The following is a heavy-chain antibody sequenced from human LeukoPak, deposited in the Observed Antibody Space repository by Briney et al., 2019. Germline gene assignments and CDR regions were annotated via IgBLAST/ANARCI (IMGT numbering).Heavy chain of an antibody. J-gene: IGHJ6*03. CDR3: AREFEVPAAAPDYYYYYYIDV. CDR2: ISSSSGTI. D-gene: IGHD2-2*01. CDR1: GFTFSGYS. Sequence: PGGSLRLSCAASGFTFSGYSMNWVRQAPGKGLEWVSYISSSSGTIYYADSVKGRVTISRDNVENSLHLQMNSLRVEDTAVYYCAREFEVPAAAPDYYYYYYIDVWGKGTTVTVSS. V-gene: IGHV3-48*04.